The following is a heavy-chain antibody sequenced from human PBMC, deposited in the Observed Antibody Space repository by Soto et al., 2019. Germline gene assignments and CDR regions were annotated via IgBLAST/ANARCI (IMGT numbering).Heavy chain of an antibody. V-gene: IGHV4-31*03. CDR3: ARGLNGEYCSGGSCYSLGWFDP. CDR2: IYYSGST. D-gene: IGHD2-15*01. J-gene: IGHJ5*02. CDR1: GGSISSGGYY. Sequence: QVQLQESGPGLVKPSQTLSLTCTVSGGSISSGGYYWSWIRQHPGKGLEWIGYIYYSGSTYYNPSLKSRVTISVDTSKNQFSLKLSSVTAADTSVYYCARGLNGEYCSGGSCYSLGWFDPWGQGTLVTVSS.